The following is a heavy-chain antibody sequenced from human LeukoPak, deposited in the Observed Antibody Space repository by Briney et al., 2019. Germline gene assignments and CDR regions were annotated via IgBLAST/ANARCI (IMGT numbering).Heavy chain of an antibody. V-gene: IGHV4-34*01. D-gene: IGHD2-15*01. Sequence: TPSETLSLTCAVYGGSFSGYYWSWIRQPPGKGLEWIGEINHSGSTNYNPSLKSRVTISVDTSKNQFSLKLSSVTAADTAVYYCARGAGDIVVVVAGTYFDYWGQGTLVTVSS. CDR3: ARGAGDIVVVVAGTYFDY. CDR2: INHSGST. CDR1: GGSFSGYY. J-gene: IGHJ4*02.